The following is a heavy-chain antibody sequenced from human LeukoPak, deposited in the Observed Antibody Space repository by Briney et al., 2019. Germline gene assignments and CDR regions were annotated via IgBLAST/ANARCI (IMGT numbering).Heavy chain of an antibody. CDR1: GGSFSSYY. D-gene: IGHD6-19*01. CDR2: IYTSGST. CDR3: AGGVAADAFDI. V-gene: IGHV4-59*10. Sequence: PSETLSLTCAVYGGSFSSYYWSWIRQPAGKGLEWIGRIYTSGSTNYNPSLKSRVTMSVDTSKNQFSLKLSSVTAADTAVYYCAGGVAADAFDIWGQGTMVTVSS. J-gene: IGHJ3*02.